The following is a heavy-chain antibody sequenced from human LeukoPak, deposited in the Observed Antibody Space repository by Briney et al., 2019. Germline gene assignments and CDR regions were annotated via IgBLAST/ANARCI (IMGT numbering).Heavy chain of an antibody. D-gene: IGHD1-26*01. V-gene: IGHV3-7*01. Sequence: GGSLRLSCATSAFTFSDYWMSWVRQTPGKGLEWVASIKEDGSEKYYVDSVKGRFTISRDNAKNSLYLQMNSLSPDDTAVYFCARDPYSGHYGDYYYYYMDVWGKGTTVTSSS. CDR3: ARDPYSGHYGDYYYYYMDV. J-gene: IGHJ6*03. CDR2: IKEDGSEK. CDR1: AFTFSDYW.